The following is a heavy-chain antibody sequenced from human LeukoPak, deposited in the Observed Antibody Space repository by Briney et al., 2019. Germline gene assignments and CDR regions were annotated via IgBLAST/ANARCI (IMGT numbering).Heavy chain of an antibody. CDR1: GGSISSYY. CDR3: ARETYYYGSGSRDYYMDV. Sequence: SETLSLTCTVSGGSISSYYWSWIRQSAGKGLEWIGRIYTSGSTNYNPSLKSRVTMSVDKSKNQFSLELSSVTAAETAVYYCARETYYYGSGSRDYYMDVWGKGTTVTVSS. CDR2: IYTSGST. V-gene: IGHV4-4*07. D-gene: IGHD3-10*01. J-gene: IGHJ6*03.